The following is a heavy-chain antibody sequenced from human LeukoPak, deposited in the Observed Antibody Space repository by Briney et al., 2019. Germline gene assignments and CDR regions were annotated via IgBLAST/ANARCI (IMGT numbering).Heavy chain of an antibody. CDR2: INPNSGGT. D-gene: IGHD3-22*01. J-gene: IGHJ3*02. Sequence: ASVKVSCKASGYTFTGYYMHWVRQAHGQGLEWMGWINPNSGGTNYAQKFQSRVTMTRDTSISTAYMELSRLRSDDTAVYYCARYAGSDGYVIWGERTLVTLSS. V-gene: IGHV1-2*02. CDR3: ARYAGSDGYVI. CDR1: GYTFTGYY.